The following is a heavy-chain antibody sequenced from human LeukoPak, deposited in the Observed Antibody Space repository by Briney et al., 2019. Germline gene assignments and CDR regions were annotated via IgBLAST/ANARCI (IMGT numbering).Heavy chain of an antibody. CDR2: ITPNSGGT. J-gene: IGHJ4*02. Sequence: GASVKVSCKASGGTFSSYGISWVRQAPGQGLEWMGWITPNSGGTNYAQKFQGRVTVTRDTSISTAYMELSRLRSDDTTVYYCARGTMVISHFDFWGQGTLVTVSS. CDR3: ARGTMVISHFDF. D-gene: IGHD3-10*01. CDR1: GGTFSSYG. V-gene: IGHV1-2*02.